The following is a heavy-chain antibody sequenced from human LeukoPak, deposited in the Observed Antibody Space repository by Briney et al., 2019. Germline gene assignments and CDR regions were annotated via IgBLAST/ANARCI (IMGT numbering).Heavy chain of an antibody. CDR2: IWYDGSNK. D-gene: IGHD2-8*02. CDR1: GFTFSSYG. CDR3: ARDGWWWLQLRGWDY. V-gene: IGHV3-33*01. J-gene: IGHJ4*02. Sequence: GGSLRLSCAASGFTFSSYGMHWVRQAPGKGLEWVAVIWYDGSNKYYADSVKGRFTISRDNSKNTLYLQMNSLRAEDTAVYYCARDGWWWLQLRGWDYWGQGTLVTVSS.